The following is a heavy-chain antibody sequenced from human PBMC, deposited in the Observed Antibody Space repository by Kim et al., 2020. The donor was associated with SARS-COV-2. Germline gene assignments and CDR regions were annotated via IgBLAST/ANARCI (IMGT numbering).Heavy chain of an antibody. V-gene: IGHV3-48*02. D-gene: IGHD3-10*01. J-gene: IGHJ4*02. CDR3: ARVYYYGSGRGVDY. Sequence: DPVKGRFPTSQDNDKNALYLQMNSLRDEDTAVYYCARVYYYGSGRGVDYWGQGTLVTVSS.